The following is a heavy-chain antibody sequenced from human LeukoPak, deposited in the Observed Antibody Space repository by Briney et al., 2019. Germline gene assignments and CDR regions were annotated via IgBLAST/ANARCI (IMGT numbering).Heavy chain of an antibody. J-gene: IGHJ4*02. Sequence: ASVKVSCKASGYTFTSYGISWVRQAPGQGLEWMGWISAYNGSTNYAQKLQGRVTMTTDTSTSTAYMELRSLRSDDTAVYYCARVLDYGDYGGTFGYWGQGTLVTVSS. CDR3: ARVLDYGDYGGTFGY. CDR1: GYTFTSYG. D-gene: IGHD4-17*01. V-gene: IGHV1-18*01. CDR2: ISAYNGST.